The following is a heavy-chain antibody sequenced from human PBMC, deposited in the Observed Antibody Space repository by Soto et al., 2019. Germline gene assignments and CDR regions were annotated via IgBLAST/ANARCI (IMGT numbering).Heavy chain of an antibody. D-gene: IGHD6-13*01. CDR1: GGTFSSYT. J-gene: IGHJ4*02. Sequence: GASVKVSCKASGGTFSSYTISWVRQAPGQGLEWMGRIIPILGIANYAQKFQGRVTITADKSTSTAYMELSSLRSEDTAVYYCARPPKAAAGTFDYWGQGTLVTVSS. CDR3: ARPPKAAAGTFDY. CDR2: IIPILGIA. V-gene: IGHV1-69*02.